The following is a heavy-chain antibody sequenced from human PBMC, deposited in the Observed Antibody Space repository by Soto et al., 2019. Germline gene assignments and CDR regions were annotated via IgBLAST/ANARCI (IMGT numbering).Heavy chain of an antibody. CDR3: ASPDIVATISRARYYYGMDV. J-gene: IGHJ6*02. Sequence: SVKVSCKASGGTFSSYAISWVRQAPGQGREWRGGIIPIFGTANYAQKFQGRVTITADESTSTAYMELSSLRSEDTAVYYCASPDIVATISRARYYYGMDVRGQGTTVTVSS. V-gene: IGHV1-69*13. D-gene: IGHD5-12*01. CDR1: GGTFSSYA. CDR2: IIPIFGTA.